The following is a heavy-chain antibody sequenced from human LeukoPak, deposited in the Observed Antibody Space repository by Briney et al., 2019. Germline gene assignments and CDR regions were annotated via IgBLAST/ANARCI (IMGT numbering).Heavy chain of an antibody. Sequence: ASVKVSCKASGGTFSSYAISWVRQAPGQGLEWMGGIIPIFGTANYAQKFQGRVTITTDESTSTAYMELSSLRSEDTAVYYCARAGLITMVRGVMVSDAFDIWGQGTMVTVSS. CDR1: GGTFSSYA. CDR2: IIPIFGTA. V-gene: IGHV1-69*05. J-gene: IGHJ3*02. CDR3: ARAGLITMVRGVMVSDAFDI. D-gene: IGHD3-10*01.